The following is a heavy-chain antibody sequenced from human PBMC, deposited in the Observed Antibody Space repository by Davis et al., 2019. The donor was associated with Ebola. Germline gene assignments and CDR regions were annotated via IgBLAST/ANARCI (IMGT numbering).Heavy chain of an antibody. V-gene: IGHV1-46*01. CDR1: GYTFTSYY. CDR2: INPSGGST. J-gene: IGHJ4*02. D-gene: IGHD5-12*01. CDR3: ARKVEYSGYDLLDY. Sequence: ASVKVSCKASGYTFTSYYMHWVRQAPGQGLEWMGIINPSGGSTSYAQKFQGRVTMTTDTSTSTAYMEMRSLRSDDTAVYYCARKVEYSGYDLLDYWGQGTLVTVSS.